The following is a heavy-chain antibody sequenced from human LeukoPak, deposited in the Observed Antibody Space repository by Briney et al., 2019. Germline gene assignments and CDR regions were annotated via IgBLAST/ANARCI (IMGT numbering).Heavy chain of an antibody. J-gene: IGHJ4*02. CDR3: ARICSSTDCLIPD. D-gene: IGHD2-2*01. CDR1: GFTFDDYT. Sequence: PGGSLRLSCAASGFTFDDYTMHWVRQAPGKGLEWVSLISWDGGSTYYADSVKGRFTISRDNAKNTVYLQINSLRDEDTAVYYCARICSSTDCLIPDWGQGTLVTVSS. V-gene: IGHV3-43*01. CDR2: ISWDGGST.